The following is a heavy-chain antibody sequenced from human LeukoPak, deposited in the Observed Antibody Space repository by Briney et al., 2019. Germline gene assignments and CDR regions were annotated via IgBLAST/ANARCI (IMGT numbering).Heavy chain of an antibody. D-gene: IGHD5-18*01. J-gene: IGHJ4*02. V-gene: IGHV3-9*01. CDR2: ISWNSGSI. Sequence: GGSLRLSCAASGFTFDDYAMPWVRQAPGKGLEWVSGISWNSGSIGYADSVKGRSTISRDNAKNSLYLQMNSLRAEDTALYYCAKDGYSYGPYFDYWGQGTLVTVSS. CDR3: AKDGYSYGPYFDY. CDR1: GFTFDDYA.